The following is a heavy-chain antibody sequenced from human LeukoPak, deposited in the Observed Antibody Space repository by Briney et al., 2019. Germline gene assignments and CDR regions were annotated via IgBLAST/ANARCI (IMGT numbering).Heavy chain of an antibody. CDR2: SNGGNGNT. Sequence: ASVKVSCKASGYTFTNYVMHWVRQAPGQRLEWMGWSNGGNGNTKYSQKFQGRVTITRDTSASTAYMELSSLRSEDAAVYYCARDPLFCSGGSCIPYYYGLDVWGKGTTVTVSS. V-gene: IGHV1-3*01. J-gene: IGHJ6*04. CDR3: ARDPLFCSGGSCIPYYYGLDV. CDR1: GYTFTNYV. D-gene: IGHD2-15*01.